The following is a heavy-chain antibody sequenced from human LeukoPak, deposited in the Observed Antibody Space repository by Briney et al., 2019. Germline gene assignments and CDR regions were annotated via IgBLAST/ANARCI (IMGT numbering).Heavy chain of an antibody. CDR3: ARAVVFYYDGSGNSTRFDY. D-gene: IGHD3-22*01. CDR1: GGSTSSYY. CDR2: IYYSGST. V-gene: IGHV4-59*01. Sequence: PSETLSLTCTVSGGSTSSYYWSWIRQPPGKGLEWIGYIYYSGSTSYTPSLKSRVTISLDTSKNQFSLKVRSVTAADTAMYYCARAVVFYYDGSGNSTRFDYWGQGTLVTVSS. J-gene: IGHJ4*02.